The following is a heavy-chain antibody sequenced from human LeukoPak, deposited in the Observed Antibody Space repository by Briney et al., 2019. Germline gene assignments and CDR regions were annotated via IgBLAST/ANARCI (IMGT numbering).Heavy chain of an antibody. Sequence: SETLSLTCTVSGASISSYYWSWIRQPPGKGLEWIGYIYYSGSTNYNPSLKSRVTISVDTSKNQFSLKLSSVTAADTAVYYCAREVVDYYFDYWGQGTLVTVSS. CDR1: GASISSYY. J-gene: IGHJ4*02. CDR3: AREVVDYYFDY. V-gene: IGHV4-59*01. CDR2: IYYSGST. D-gene: IGHD3-9*01.